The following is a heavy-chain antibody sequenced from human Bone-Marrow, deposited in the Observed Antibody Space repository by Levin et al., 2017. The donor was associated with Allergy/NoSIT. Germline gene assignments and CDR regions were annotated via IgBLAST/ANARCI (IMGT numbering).Heavy chain of an antibody. D-gene: IGHD2-2*01. J-gene: IGHJ6*02. CDR2: IRSKANSYAT. V-gene: IGHV3-73*01. CDR1: GFTFSGSA. Sequence: GESLKISCAASGFTFSGSAMHWVRQASGKGLEWVGRIRSKANSYATAYAASVKGRFTISRDDSKNTAYLQMNSLKTEDTAVYYCTRETDIVVVPAAREEKYYYYYYGMDVWGQGTTVTVSS. CDR3: TRETDIVVVPAAREEKYYYYYYGMDV.